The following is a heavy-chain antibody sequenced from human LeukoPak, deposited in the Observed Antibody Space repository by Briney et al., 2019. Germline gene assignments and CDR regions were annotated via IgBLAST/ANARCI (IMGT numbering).Heavy chain of an antibody. CDR1: GFAFSTHD. CDR3: ARLGYCSGGRCTAYYYYGMDV. V-gene: IGHV3-48*03. CDR2: ISSSGSTM. J-gene: IGHJ6*02. D-gene: IGHD2-15*01. Sequence: GGSLRLSCTASGFAFSTHDINWVRQAPGKGLEWVSYISSSGSTMYYADSVKGRFTISRDNAKNSLYLQMNSLRAEDTAVYYCARLGYCSGGRCTAYYYYGMDVWGQGTTVTVSS.